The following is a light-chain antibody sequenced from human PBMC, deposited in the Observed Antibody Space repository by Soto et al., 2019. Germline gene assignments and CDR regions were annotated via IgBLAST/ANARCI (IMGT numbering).Light chain of an antibody. Sequence: QSALAQPASVSGSPGQSITISCTGTNSDIGTYIYVSWYQQHPGKAPKLLIYDVSNRPSGVSNRFSDSKSGNTASLTISGLQAEDEADYYCSSYTASRTKFGGGTK. CDR1: NSDIGTYIY. V-gene: IGLV2-14*01. CDR2: DVS. J-gene: IGLJ2*01. CDR3: SSYTASRTK.